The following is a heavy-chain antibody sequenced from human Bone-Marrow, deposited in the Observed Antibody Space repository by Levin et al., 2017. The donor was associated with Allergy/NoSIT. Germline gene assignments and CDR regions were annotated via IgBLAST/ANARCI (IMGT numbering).Heavy chain of an antibody. CDR3: AKVTMVQGVIAMEYFQH. V-gene: IGHV3-23*01. D-gene: IGHD3-10*01. J-gene: IGHJ1*01. Sequence: SGGSLRLSCAASGFTFSSYAMSWVRQAPGKGLEWVSAISGSGGSTYYADSVKGRFTISRDNSKNTLYLQMNSLRAEDTAVYYCAKVTMVQGVIAMEYFQHWGQGTLVTVSS. CDR1: GFTFSSYA. CDR2: ISGSGGST.